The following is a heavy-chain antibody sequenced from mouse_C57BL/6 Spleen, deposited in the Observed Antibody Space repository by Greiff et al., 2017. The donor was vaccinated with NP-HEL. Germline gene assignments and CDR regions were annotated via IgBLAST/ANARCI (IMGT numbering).Heavy chain of an antibody. V-gene: IGHV1-59*01. D-gene: IGHD2-14*01. Sequence: QVQLQQPGAELVRPGTSVKLSCKASGYTFTSYWMHWVKQRPGQGLEWIGVIDPSDSYTNYNQKFKGKATLTVDTSSSTAYMQLSSLTSVDSAVYYCAREGYSHYFDYWGQGTTLTVSS. CDR1: GYTFTSYW. CDR3: AREGYSHYFDY. J-gene: IGHJ2*01. CDR2: IDPSDSYT.